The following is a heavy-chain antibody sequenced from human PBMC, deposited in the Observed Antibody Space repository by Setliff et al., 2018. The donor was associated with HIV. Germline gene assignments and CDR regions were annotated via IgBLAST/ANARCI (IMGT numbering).Heavy chain of an antibody. CDR2: IYTSGST. CDR1: GGSISSYS. V-gene: IGHV4-4*08. CDR3: ARDETSEGYMDV. Sequence: PSETLSLTCTVSGGSISSYSWSWIRQPPGKGLEWIGYIYTSGSTNYNPSLKSRVTISVDTSENKFSLKLTYVTAADTAMYFCARDETSEGYMDVWGKGTTVTVSS. J-gene: IGHJ6*03.